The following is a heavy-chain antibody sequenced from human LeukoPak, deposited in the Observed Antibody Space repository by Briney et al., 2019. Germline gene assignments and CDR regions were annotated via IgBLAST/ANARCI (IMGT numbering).Heavy chain of an antibody. Sequence: GGSLRLSCVASGFSFSYHGMDWVRLAPGKGLEWVSGVSPPGGGTYYADSVKGRFTISRDDSRNTLSLQMNSLRVEDTAVYYCARDLAWGAFDYWGQGILVAVSS. D-gene: IGHD7-27*01. J-gene: IGHJ4*02. CDR2: VSPPGGGT. CDR3: ARDLAWGAFDY. V-gene: IGHV3-23*01. CDR1: GFSFSYHG.